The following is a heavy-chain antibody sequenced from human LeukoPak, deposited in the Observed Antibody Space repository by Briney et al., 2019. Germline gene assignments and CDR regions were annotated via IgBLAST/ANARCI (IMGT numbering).Heavy chain of an antibody. CDR2: IHSSSNYI. V-gene: IGHV3-21*04. Sequence: GGSLRLSCAASGFTFSSYAMSWVRQAPGKGLEWVSSIHSSSNYIDYVDSVKGRFTISRDNAKNSLYLQMNSLRAEDTAVYYCARVGELRFLEWLSYGMDVWGQGTTVTVSS. J-gene: IGHJ6*02. CDR1: GFTFSSYA. D-gene: IGHD3-3*01. CDR3: ARVGELRFLEWLSYGMDV.